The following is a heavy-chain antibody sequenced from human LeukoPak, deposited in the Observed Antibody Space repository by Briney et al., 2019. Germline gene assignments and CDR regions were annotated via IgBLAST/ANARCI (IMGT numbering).Heavy chain of an antibody. V-gene: IGHV3-13*04. J-gene: IGHJ4*02. CDR2: IGTSGDT. Sequence: GGSLRLSCAASGFTFSSFSIHWVRQATGKGLEWVSVIGTSGDTYYAGSVKGRFTISRENAKNSLYLQMNSLTAGDTAVYFCSRVGSSGWPNYFDSWGQGTLVTVSS. CDR3: SRVGSSGWPNYFDS. CDR1: GFTFSSFS. D-gene: IGHD6-19*01.